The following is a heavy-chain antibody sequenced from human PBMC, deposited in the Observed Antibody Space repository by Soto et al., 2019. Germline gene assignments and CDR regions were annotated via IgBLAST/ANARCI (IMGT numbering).Heavy chain of an antibody. Sequence: QGHLVQSGAEVKKPGASVKVSCKASGYTFTRYGITWLRQAPGQGLEWMGWISGYNGDTNYPQNLQGRVTMTIDTSTNADYMELRRLTSHDTAAYYCAKNGHPPYYHYGLDVWGKGTTVTVSS. CDR2: ISGYNGDT. V-gene: IGHV1-18*01. J-gene: IGHJ6*04. D-gene: IGHD2-8*01. CDR1: GYTFTRYG. CDR3: AKNGHPPYYHYGLDV.